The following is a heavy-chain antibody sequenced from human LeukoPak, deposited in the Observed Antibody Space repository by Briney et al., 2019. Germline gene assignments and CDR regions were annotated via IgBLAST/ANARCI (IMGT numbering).Heavy chain of an antibody. CDR1: GFTFSNYW. D-gene: IGHD1-1*01. V-gene: IGHV3-74*01. Sequence: GGSLRLSCAASGFTFSNYWMHWVRQAPGKGLVWVSRINSDGSDTNYAASVKGRFTISRDNAKNTLYLQMNSLRAEDTAVYYCARDQQAITTAAGRWGQGTLATVSS. CDR2: INSDGSDT. CDR3: ARDQQAITTAAGR. J-gene: IGHJ4*02.